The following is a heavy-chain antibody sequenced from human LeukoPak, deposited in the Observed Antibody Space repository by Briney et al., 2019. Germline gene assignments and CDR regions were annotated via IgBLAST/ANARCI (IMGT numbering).Heavy chain of an antibody. CDR1: GFTFSSYW. CDR2: IKQDGVEK. J-gene: IGHJ6*02. CDR3: ARDPNRLVEVPPARYYYGVDV. Sequence: AGGSLRLSCAASGFTFSSYWMSWVRQAPGKGLEWVANIKQDGVEKYYVDSVKGRFTISRDNAKNSLYLQMNSLRAEDTAVYYCARDPNRLVEVPPARYYYGVDVWGQGTTVTVSS. D-gene: IGHD2-2*01. V-gene: IGHV3-7*01.